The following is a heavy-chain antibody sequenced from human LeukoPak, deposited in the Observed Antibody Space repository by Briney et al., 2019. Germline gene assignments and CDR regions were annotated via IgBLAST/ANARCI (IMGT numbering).Heavy chain of an antibody. V-gene: IGHV4-39*01. CDR1: GGSISSSSYY. CDR2: IYYSGST. Sequence: PSETLSLTCTVSGGSISSSSYYWGWIRQPPGKGLEWIGSIYYSGSTYYNPSLKSRVTISVDTSKNQFSLKLSSVTAADTAVYYCARLLRGTSYGSGSYYYYYYMDVWGKGTTVTISS. J-gene: IGHJ6*03. CDR3: ARLLRGTSYGSGSYYYYYYMDV. D-gene: IGHD3-10*01.